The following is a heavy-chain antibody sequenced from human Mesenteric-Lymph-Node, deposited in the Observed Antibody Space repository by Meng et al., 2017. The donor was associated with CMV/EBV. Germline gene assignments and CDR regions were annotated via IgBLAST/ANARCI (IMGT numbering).Heavy chain of an antibody. J-gene: IGHJ6*02. CDR3: ARGVKSDYDFWSGYYQYYYGMDV. Sequence: SETLSLTCTVSGGSISRYYWSWIRQPPGKGLEWIGYIYYSGSTNYNPFLKSRVTISVDTSKNQFSLKLSSVTAADTAVYYCARGVKSDYDFWSGYYQYYYGMDVWGQGTTVTVSS. D-gene: IGHD3-3*01. CDR2: IYYSGST. CDR1: GGSISRYY. V-gene: IGHV4-59*01.